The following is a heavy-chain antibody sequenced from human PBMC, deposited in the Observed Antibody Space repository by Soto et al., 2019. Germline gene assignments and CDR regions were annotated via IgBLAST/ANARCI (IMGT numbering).Heavy chain of an antibody. Sequence: NPSETLSLICAVYGVSFSGYYWSWIRQAPGKGLEWIGEINHSGSTNYNPSLKSRVTISVDTSKNQFSLKLSSVTAADTAVYYCARRGDFWSGYYPTRYFDYWGQGTLVTVSS. CDR2: INHSGST. CDR3: ARRGDFWSGYYPTRYFDY. D-gene: IGHD3-3*01. J-gene: IGHJ4*02. V-gene: IGHV4-34*01. CDR1: GVSFSGYY.